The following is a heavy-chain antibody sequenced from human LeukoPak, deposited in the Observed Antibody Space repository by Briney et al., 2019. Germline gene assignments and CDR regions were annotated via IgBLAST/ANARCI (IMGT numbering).Heavy chain of an antibody. Sequence: PGGSLRLSCAASGFTFSSYSMTWVRQAPGKGLEWVSSISSSSSYVYYADSVKGRFTISRDNAKNSLYLQMNSLRAEDTAVYYCAKWDYGDHPGEEYFQHWGQGTLVTVSS. CDR1: GFTFSSYS. CDR3: AKWDYGDHPGEEYFQH. J-gene: IGHJ1*01. CDR2: ISSSSSYV. D-gene: IGHD4-17*01. V-gene: IGHV3-21*04.